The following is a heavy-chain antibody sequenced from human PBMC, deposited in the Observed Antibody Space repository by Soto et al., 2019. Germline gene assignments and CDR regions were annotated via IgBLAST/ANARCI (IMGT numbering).Heavy chain of an antibody. CDR2: ISASGGST. J-gene: IGHJ6*02. D-gene: IGHD3-10*01. CDR3: AKDMRGSGSYYIYDMDV. V-gene: IGHV3-23*01. CDR1: GFTFTNYA. Sequence: EVQLLESGGGLVQPGGSLRLSCAASGFTFTNYAMRWVRQAPGKGLEWVSTISASGGSTYHADSVKGRFTISRDNSKNTLSMQMNSLRDEDTAAYYCAKDMRGSGSYYIYDMDVWGQGTTVTVS.